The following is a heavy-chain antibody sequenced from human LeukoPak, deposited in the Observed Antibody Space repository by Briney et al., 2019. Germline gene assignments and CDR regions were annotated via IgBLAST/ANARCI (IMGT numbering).Heavy chain of an antibody. V-gene: IGHV1-8*02. Sequence: ASVKVSCKASGYTFTGYYMHWVRQAPGQGLEWMGWMNPNSGNTGYAQKFQGRVTMTRNTSISTAYMELSSLRSEDTAVYYCARGSIFRIFRAFDIWGQGTMVTVSS. CDR3: ARGSIFRIFRAFDI. CDR2: MNPNSGNT. D-gene: IGHD3-9*01. J-gene: IGHJ3*02. CDR1: GYTFTGYY.